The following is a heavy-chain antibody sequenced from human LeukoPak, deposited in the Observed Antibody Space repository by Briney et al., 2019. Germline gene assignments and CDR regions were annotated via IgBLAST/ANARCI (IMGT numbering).Heavy chain of an antibody. CDR3: ARDLDGSRWYRGLGY. V-gene: IGHV1-2*02. CDR1: GYTFTGYY. Sequence: ASVKVSCKASGYTFTGYYMHWVRQAPGQGLEWMGWINPNSGGTNYAQKFQGRVTVTRDTSISTASMELTRLTSDDTAVYYCARDLDGSRWYRGLGYWGQGTLVTVSS. CDR2: INPNSGGT. D-gene: IGHD6-19*01. J-gene: IGHJ4*02.